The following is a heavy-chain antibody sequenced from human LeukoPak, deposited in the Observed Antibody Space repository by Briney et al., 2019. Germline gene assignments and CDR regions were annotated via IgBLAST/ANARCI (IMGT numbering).Heavy chain of an antibody. CDR1: GFTFDDYT. D-gene: IGHD3-10*01. CDR3: AKGDGSGSYYRSTLKY. V-gene: IGHV3-43*01. CDR2: ISWDGGST. J-gene: IGHJ4*02. Sequence: GGSLRLSCVASGFTFDDYTMHWVRQAPGKGLEWVSLISWDGGSTYYADSVKGRFTISRDNSKNSLYLQMNSLRTEDTALYYCAKGDGSGSYYRSTLKYWGQGTLVTVSS.